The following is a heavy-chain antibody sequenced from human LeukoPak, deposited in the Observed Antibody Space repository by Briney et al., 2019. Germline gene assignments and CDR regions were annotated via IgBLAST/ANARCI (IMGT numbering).Heavy chain of an antibody. D-gene: IGHD5-24*01. CDR1: GFTFSSYA. CDR3: AKVESRVKDWMEP. Sequence: GGSLRLSCAASGFTFSSYAMNWVRQTPGKGLEWVSGISGSGVYTYDADFVKGRFTISRDNSKTTLYLQMNSLGAEDTAVYYCAKVESRVKDWMEPWGKGTLVTVSS. V-gene: IGHV3-23*01. CDR2: ISGSGVYT. J-gene: IGHJ5*02.